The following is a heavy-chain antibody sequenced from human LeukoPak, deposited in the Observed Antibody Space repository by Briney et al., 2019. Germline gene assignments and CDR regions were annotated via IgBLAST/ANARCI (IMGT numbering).Heavy chain of an antibody. Sequence: PSETLSLTCSVSGYSISNGYYWGWIRQPPGKGLEWIGSIYQSGSTYCNPSLKTRLTISVDTSKNQFSLKLSSVTAADTAVFYCARLAWGRLDYWGQGTLVTVSS. CDR1: GYSISNGYY. V-gene: IGHV4-38-2*02. CDR2: IYQSGST. D-gene: IGHD7-27*01. CDR3: ARLAWGRLDY. J-gene: IGHJ4*02.